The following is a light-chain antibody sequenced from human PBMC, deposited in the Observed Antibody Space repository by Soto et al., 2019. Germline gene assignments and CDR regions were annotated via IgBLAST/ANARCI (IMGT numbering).Light chain of an antibody. V-gene: IGKV1-5*01. CDR3: QQYNSYSQP. CDR1: QSISSW. J-gene: IGKJ1*01. Sequence: DIQMTQSPSTLSASVGDRVTITCRASQSISSWLAWYQQKPGKAPKLLIYDASSLESGVPSRFSGSGSGTEFTLTISSLQPDDFATYYCQQYNSYSQPFGQGTKV. CDR2: DAS.